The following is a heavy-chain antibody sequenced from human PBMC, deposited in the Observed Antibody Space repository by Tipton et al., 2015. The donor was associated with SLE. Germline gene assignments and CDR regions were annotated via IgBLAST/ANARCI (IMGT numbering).Heavy chain of an antibody. Sequence: TLSLTCTVSAYSISSGCHWAWVRQPPGEGLEWIANIYHTGSTYYNPALRSRAIISIDTSKNQFSLRLSFVTAADTAVYYCARSYSSGWFFDYWGQGTLVTVSS. CDR1: AYSISSGCH. CDR2: IYHTGST. CDR3: ARSYSSGWFFDY. V-gene: IGHV4-38-2*02. J-gene: IGHJ4*02. D-gene: IGHD6-19*01.